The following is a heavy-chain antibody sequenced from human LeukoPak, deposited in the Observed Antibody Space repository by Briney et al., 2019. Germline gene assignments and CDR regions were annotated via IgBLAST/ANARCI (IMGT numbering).Heavy chain of an antibody. CDR3: VKEQAGGGWSGCDY. CDR2: IRFDGSRQ. CDR1: GFTLSNFA. D-gene: IGHD6-19*01. J-gene: IGHJ4*02. Sequence: GGTLSLSCAVSGFTLSNFATDWVRPAPGKGLEWVAVIRFDGSRQHYADRLEGRSTIDRDPSKNTVSLQMGSLRTEDTALYYGVKEQAGGGWSGCDYWCRGKRVTVS. V-gene: IGHV3-30*07.